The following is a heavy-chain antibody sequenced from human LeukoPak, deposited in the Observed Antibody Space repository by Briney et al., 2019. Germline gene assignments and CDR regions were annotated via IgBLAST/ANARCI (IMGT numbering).Heavy chain of an antibody. J-gene: IGHJ5*02. CDR1: VYTFTDYY. CDR3: ATGLPGGP. Sequence: ASVKVSCKASVYTFTDYYMHWVQQAPGKGREWMGRVDPEDGETIYAEKFQGRVTITADTSTDTAYMELSSLRSEDTAVYYCATGLPGGPWGQGTLVTVSS. CDR2: VDPEDGET. D-gene: IGHD3-10*01. V-gene: IGHV1-69-2*01.